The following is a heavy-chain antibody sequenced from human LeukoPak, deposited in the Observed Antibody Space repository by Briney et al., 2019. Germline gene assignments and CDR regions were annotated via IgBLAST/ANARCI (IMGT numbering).Heavy chain of an antibody. D-gene: IGHD5/OR15-5a*01. Sequence: ASVKVSCKASGYAFSDVYFNWVRQAPGQGLEWMGWINPHSEASIYAQKVQGRVTMHTSTDTAYMELSRLRSDDTAVYYCVTASVTHTRDPWGPGTLVTVSS. CDR3: VTASVTHTRDP. CDR1: GYAFSDVY. V-gene: IGHV1-2*02. J-gene: IGHJ5*02. CDR2: INPHSEAS.